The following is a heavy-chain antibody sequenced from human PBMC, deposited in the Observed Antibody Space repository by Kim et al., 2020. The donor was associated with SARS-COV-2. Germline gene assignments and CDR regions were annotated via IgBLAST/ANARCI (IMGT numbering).Heavy chain of an antibody. D-gene: IGHD3-10*01. CDR2: FDPEDGET. CDR3: ATDRDYYGSGSYYGFDY. CDR1: GYTLTELS. Sequence: ASVKVSCKVSGYTLTELSMHWVRQAPGKGLEWMGGFDPEDGETIYAQKFQGRVTMTEDTSTDTAYMELSSLRSEDTAVYYCATDRDYYGSGSYYGFDYWGQGTLVTVSS. V-gene: IGHV1-24*01. J-gene: IGHJ4*02.